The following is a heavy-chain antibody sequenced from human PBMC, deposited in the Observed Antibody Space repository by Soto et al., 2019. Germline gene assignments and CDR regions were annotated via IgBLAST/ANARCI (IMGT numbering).Heavy chain of an antibody. CDR1: GGSISSYY. D-gene: IGHD4-17*01. J-gene: IGHJ6*02. Sequence: SDTLSLTFTVSGGSISSYYWSWIRQPPGKGLEWIGYIYYSGSTNYNPSLKSRVTISVDTSKNQFSLKLSSVTAADTAVYYCARLGMAGDYLSYSYYGMDVWGQGTTDTVSS. CDR2: IYYSGST. CDR3: ARLGMAGDYLSYSYYGMDV. V-gene: IGHV4-59*08.